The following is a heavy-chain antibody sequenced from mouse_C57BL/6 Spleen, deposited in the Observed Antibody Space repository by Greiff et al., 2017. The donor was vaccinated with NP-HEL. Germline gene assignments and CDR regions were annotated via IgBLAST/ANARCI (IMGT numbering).Heavy chain of an antibody. CDR1: GYTFTSYW. D-gene: IGHD2-5*01. Sequence: QVQLQQSGAELVMPGASVKLSCKASGYTFTSYWMHWVKQRPGQGLEWIGEIDPSDSYTNYNQKFKGKSTLTVDKSSSTAYMQLSSLTSEDSAVYYCARSPYYSKRYAMDYWGQGTSVTVSS. V-gene: IGHV1-69*01. CDR3: ARSPYYSKRYAMDY. J-gene: IGHJ4*01. CDR2: IDPSDSYT.